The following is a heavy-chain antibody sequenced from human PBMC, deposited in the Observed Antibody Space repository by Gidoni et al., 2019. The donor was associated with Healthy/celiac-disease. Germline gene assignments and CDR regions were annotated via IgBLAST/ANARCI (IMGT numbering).Heavy chain of an antibody. CDR1: GFTFSRYS. J-gene: IGHJ4*02. Sequence: EVQLVESGGGLVKPGGSLRLSCAASGFTFSRYSMHWVRQAPGKGLEWVSSISSSSSYIYYADSVKGRFTISRDKAKNSLYLQMNSRRAEDTAVYYCARDRGGYSGYDGWGQGTLVTVSS. CDR2: ISSSSSYI. V-gene: IGHV3-21*01. D-gene: IGHD5-12*01. CDR3: ARDRGGYSGYDG.